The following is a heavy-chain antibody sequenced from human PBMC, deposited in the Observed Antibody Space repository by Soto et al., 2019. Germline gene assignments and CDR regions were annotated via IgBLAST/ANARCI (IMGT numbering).Heavy chain of an antibody. Sequence: EASVKVSCKASGYTFTGYYMHWVRQAPGQGLEWMGWINPNSGGTNYAQKFQGWVTMTRDTSISTAYMELSRLRSDDTAVYYCARDRETGYSSSWYPGESGWFDPWGQGTLVTVSS. CDR1: GYTFTGYY. V-gene: IGHV1-2*04. CDR3: ARDRETGYSSSWYPGESGWFDP. J-gene: IGHJ5*02. D-gene: IGHD6-13*01. CDR2: INPNSGGT.